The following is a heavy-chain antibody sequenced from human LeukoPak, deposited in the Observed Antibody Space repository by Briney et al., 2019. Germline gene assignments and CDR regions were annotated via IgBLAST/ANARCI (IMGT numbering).Heavy chain of an antibody. CDR2: IIPIFDTA. CDR3: ARGGGYSAYEDY. V-gene: IGHV1-69*01. J-gene: IGHJ4*01. D-gene: IGHD5-12*01. CDR1: GGTFSSYA. Sequence: GASVKVSCKASGGTFSSYAISWVQQAPGQGLEWMGGIIPIFDTANYAQKFQGRVTITADESTSTAYMELSSLRSEDTAVYYSARGGGYSAYEDYWGQGTLVTVYS.